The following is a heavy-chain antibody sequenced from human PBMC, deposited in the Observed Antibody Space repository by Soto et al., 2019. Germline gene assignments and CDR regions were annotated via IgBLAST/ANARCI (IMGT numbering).Heavy chain of an antibody. CDR1: GGTFSSYA. D-gene: IGHD6-19*01. CDR3: AREANSSGWSRYYYYGMDV. J-gene: IGHJ6*02. Sequence: ASVKVSCKASGGTFSSYAISWVRQAPGQGLEWMGGIIPIFGTANYAQKFQGRVTITGDESTSTAYMELSSLRSEDTAVYYCAREANSSGWSRYYYYGMDVWGQGTTVTVSS. CDR2: IIPIFGTA. V-gene: IGHV1-69*13.